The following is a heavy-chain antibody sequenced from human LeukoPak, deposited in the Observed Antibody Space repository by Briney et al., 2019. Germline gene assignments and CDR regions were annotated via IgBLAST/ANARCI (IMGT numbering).Heavy chain of an antibody. V-gene: IGHV3-23*01. Sequence: PGGSLRLSCAASGFTFSSYAMSWVRQAPGKGLELVSAISGSGGSTYYADSVKGRFTISRDNSKNTLYLQMNSLRAEDTAVYYCAKDASTWSRLPGWKDYWGQGTLVTVSS. J-gene: IGHJ4*02. D-gene: IGHD3-3*01. CDR1: GFTFSSYA. CDR2: ISGSGGST. CDR3: AKDASTWSRLPGWKDY.